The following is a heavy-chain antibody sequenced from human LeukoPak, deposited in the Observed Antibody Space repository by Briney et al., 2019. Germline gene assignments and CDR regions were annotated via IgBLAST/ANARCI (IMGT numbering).Heavy chain of an antibody. CDR2: IYRGTTT. D-gene: IGHD2-21*01. CDR3: ARVADTHIFDY. J-gene: IGHJ4*02. CDR1: GITVSSNY. V-gene: IGHV3-53*01. Sequence: GGSLRLSCEASGITVSSNYMSWVRQAPGKGLEWVSVIYRGTTTDYADSVKGRFTISRDNSRNTLYLQMNSLRAEDTALYYCARVADTHIFDYWGQGSLVTVSS.